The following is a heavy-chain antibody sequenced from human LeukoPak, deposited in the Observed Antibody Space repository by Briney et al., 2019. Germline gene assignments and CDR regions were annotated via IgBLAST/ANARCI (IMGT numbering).Heavy chain of an antibody. CDR3: ARSRMDILTGSYGMDV. V-gene: IGHV3-48*04. D-gene: IGHD3-9*01. CDR2: ISSSSSTI. CDR1: GFTFSSYS. J-gene: IGHJ6*02. Sequence: GGSLRLSCAASGFTFSSYSMNWVRQAPGKGLEWVSYISSSSSTIYYADSVKGRFTISRDNAKNSLYLQMNSLRAEDTAVYYCARSRMDILTGSYGMDVWGQGATVTVSS.